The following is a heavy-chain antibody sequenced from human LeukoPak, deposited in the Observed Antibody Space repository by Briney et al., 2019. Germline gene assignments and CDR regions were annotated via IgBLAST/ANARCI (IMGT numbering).Heavy chain of an antibody. D-gene: IGHD2-2*01. CDR1: GGTFSSYA. V-gene: IGHV1-69*13. CDR3: ARDMWGDSRYCSSTSCYSFDP. CDR2: IIPIFGTA. Sequence: GASVKVSCKASGGTFSSYAISWVRQAPGQGLEWMGGIIPIFGTANYAQKFQGRVTITADESTSTAYMELSSLRSEDTAVYYCARDMWGDSRYCSSTSCYSFDPWGQGTLVTVSS. J-gene: IGHJ5*02.